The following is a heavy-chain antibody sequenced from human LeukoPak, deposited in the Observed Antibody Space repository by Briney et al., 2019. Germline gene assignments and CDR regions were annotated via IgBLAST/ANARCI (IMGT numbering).Heavy chain of an antibody. CDR1: GFTFSSYS. D-gene: IGHD2-15*01. CDR3: ARRSFSGGSCYVDY. V-gene: IGHV3-48*01. Sequence: GGSLRLSCAASGFTFSSYSMNWVRQAPGKGLEWVSYISSSSSTIYYADSVKGRFTISRDNAKNSLYLQMNSLRAEDTAVYYCARRSFSGGSCYVDYWGQGTLVTVSS. CDR2: ISSSSSTI. J-gene: IGHJ4*02.